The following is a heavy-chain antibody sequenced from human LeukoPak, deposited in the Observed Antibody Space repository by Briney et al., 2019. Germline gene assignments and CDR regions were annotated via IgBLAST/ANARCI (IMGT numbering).Heavy chain of an antibody. D-gene: IGHD5-12*01. J-gene: IGHJ4*02. CDR1: GFTFSSYE. V-gene: IGHV3-48*01. CDR3: ARKESGYDY. CDR2: ISSSSSTI. Sequence: GGSLRHSCAASGFTFSSYEMNWVRQAPGKGLEWVSYISSSSSTIYYADSVKGRFTISRDNAKNSLYLQMNSLRAEDTAVYYCARKESGYDYWGQGTLVTVSS.